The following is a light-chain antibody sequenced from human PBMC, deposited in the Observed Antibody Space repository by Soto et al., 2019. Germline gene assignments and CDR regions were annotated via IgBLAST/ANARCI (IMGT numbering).Light chain of an antibody. J-gene: IGKJ1*01. CDR3: LQHNSYPVT. Sequence: DIHMTQSPSSLSGPGLDVVSISCLASQSIFSYLNWYQQKPGKAPKLLIYAVSSLQSGVPSRFSGSGSGTEFTLTISSLQPEDFATYYCLQHNSYPVTFGQGTKVDIK. CDR1: QSIFSY. V-gene: IGKV1-17*01. CDR2: AVS.